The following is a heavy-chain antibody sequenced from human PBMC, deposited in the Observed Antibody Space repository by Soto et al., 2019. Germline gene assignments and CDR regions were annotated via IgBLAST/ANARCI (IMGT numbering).Heavy chain of an antibody. CDR2: ISSSSSYI. J-gene: IGHJ6*02. V-gene: IGHV3-21*01. CDR3: ARDVLVLSSTPYNYGMDV. CDR1: GFTFDDYT. Sequence: GGSLRLSCAASGFTFDDYTMNWVRQAPGKGLEWVSSISSSSSYIYYADSGKGRFTISRDNAKNSLYLELVSLRAEDTAVYYCARDVLVLSSTPYNYGMDVWGQGTKVTVSS. D-gene: IGHD2-2*01.